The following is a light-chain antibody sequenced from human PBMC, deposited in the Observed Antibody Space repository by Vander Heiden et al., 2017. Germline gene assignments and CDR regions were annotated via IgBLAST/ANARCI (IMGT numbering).Light chain of an antibody. CDR2: GSS. J-gene: IGKJ4*01. CDR3: QQRNNGPLT. CDR1: QSVSVY. Sequence: EIVLTQSTATPSLSPGDSAILSYRASQSVSVYVSGYQQKPGQAPRLLIYGSSNRATGIPAMLRGRGSGTDFTLTISSLEPEYCAVYYCQQRNNGPLTFGGGTKVEIK. V-gene: IGKV3-11*01.